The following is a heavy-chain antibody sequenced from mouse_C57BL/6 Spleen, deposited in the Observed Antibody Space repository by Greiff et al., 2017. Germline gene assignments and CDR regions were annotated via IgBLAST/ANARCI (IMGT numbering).Heavy chain of an antibody. D-gene: IGHD1-1*01. J-gene: IGHJ2*01. V-gene: IGHV1-64*01. CDR3: ASQFITTVGGYFDY. CDR1: GYTFTSYW. Sequence: VQLQQPGAELVKPGASVQLSCKASGYTFTSYWMHWVKQRPGQGLEWIGMLHPNSGSTNYNEKFKSKATLTVDKSSSTAYMQLSSLTSEDSAVYYCASQFITTVGGYFDYWGQGTTLTVSS. CDR2: LHPNSGST.